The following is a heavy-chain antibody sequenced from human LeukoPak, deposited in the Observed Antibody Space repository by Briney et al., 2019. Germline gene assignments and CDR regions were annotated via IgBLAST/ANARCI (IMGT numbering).Heavy chain of an antibody. J-gene: IGHJ4*02. D-gene: IGHD6-19*01. CDR3: ARDSGEGIVVAQSDY. CDR1: GFTFSSYE. Sequence: PGGSLRLSCAASGFTFSSYEMNWVRQAPGKGLEWVSYISSSGSTIYYADSVKGRFTISRDNAKNSLYLQMNSLRAEDTAVYYCARDSGEGIVVAQSDYWGQGTLVTVSS. CDR2: ISSSGSTI. V-gene: IGHV3-48*03.